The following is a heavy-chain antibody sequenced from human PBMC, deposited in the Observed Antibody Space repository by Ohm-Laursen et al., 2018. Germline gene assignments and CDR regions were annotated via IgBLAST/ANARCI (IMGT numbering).Heavy chain of an antibody. Sequence: SLRLSCAASGFTFSDYGMHWVRQAPGKGLEWVAIISYDGRNKYYADSVKGRFTISRDNSKNSLYLQMNSLRAEDTAVYCCAKDLSYYYDSSGYYSYYGMDVWGQGTTVTVSS. V-gene: IGHV3-30*18. J-gene: IGHJ6*02. CDR3: AKDLSYYYDSSGYYSYYGMDV. CDR2: ISYDGRNK. CDR1: GFTFSDYG. D-gene: IGHD3-22*01.